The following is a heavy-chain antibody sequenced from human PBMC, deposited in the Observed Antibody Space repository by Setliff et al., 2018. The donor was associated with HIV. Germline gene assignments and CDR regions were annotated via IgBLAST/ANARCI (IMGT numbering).Heavy chain of an antibody. CDR2: ISYDGSEK. D-gene: IGHD2-15*01. J-gene: IGHJ4*02. Sequence: GGSLRLSCAVSGFTLSNFWMHWVRLAPGKGLEWVAVISYDGSEKYYADSVKGGFTVSRDNSKNMLYLEMNILRAEDTAIYYCARDVTVRLSVEYYFDYWGQGTLVTVSS. CDR3: ARDVTVRLSVEYYFDY. CDR1: GFTLSNFW. V-gene: IGHV3-30*03.